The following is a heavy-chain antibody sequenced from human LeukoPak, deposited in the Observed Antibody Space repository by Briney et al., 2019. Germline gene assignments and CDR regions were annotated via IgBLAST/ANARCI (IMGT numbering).Heavy chain of an antibody. CDR3: ARGLVRGAGSWFAP. V-gene: IGHV3-53*05. D-gene: IGHD3-10*01. Sequence: GGSLRLSCAASGFAVSDNYMTWVRQAPGKGLEWVSVIYSGGSTYYADSVKGRFTISRDNSKDTLYLQMNSLGAEDTAVYYCARGLVRGAGSWFAPWGQGTLVTVSS. CDR2: IYSGGST. J-gene: IGHJ5*02. CDR1: GFAVSDNY.